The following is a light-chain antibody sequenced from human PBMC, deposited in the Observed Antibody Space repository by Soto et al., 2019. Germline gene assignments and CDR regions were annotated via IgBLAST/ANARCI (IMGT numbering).Light chain of an antibody. V-gene: IGLV2-11*01. CDR2: DVS. J-gene: IGLJ2*01. CDR1: SSDVGGYNY. CDR3: CSYAGSYTLV. Sequence: QSVLTQPRSVSGSPGQSVTISCTGSSSDVGGYNYVSWYQQYPGKAPKLMIYDVSKRPSGVPDRFSGSKSGNTASLTISGLQAEDEADYSCCSYAGSYTLVFGGGTKLTVL.